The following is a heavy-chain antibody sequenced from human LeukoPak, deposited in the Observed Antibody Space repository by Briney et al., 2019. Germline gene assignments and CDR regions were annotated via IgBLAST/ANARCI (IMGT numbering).Heavy chain of an antibody. J-gene: IGHJ6*02. CDR2: ISSSSSYI. CDR1: GFTFSSYS. V-gene: IGHV3-21*01. CDR3: SASTPHYYDSSGIDY. D-gene: IGHD3-22*01. Sequence: PGGSLRLSCAASGFTFSSYSMNWVRQAPGKGLEGVSSISSSSSYIYYADSVKGRFNISRDNAKNSLYLQMNSLRAEDTAVYYCSASTPHYYDSSGIDYWGQGTTVTVSS.